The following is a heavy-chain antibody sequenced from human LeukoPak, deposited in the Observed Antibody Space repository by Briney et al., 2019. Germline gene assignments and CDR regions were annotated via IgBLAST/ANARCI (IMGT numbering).Heavy chain of an antibody. CDR1: GGTFSSYA. CDR2: INTDNGNT. V-gene: IGHV1-18*01. Sequence: ASVTVSCKASGGTFSSYAISWVRQAPGQGLEWMGRINTDNGNTNYAQNLQGRVSMTTDTSTTTAYMELRSLRSDDTAVYYCARVPWYYGSGTPKFWGYYGMDVWGQGTTVTVSS. J-gene: IGHJ6*02. D-gene: IGHD3-10*01. CDR3: ARVPWYYGSGTPKFWGYYGMDV.